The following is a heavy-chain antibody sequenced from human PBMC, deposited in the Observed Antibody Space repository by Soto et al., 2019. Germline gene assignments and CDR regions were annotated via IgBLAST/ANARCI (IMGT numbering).Heavy chain of an antibody. Sequence: EVQLVESGGGLVKPGGSLRLSCAASGFTFSSYSMNWVRQAPGKGLEWVSSISSSSSYIYYADSVKGRFTISRDNAKNSLYLQMNSLRAEDTAVYYCARSYDFWSGYYNMGNYFDYWGQGTLVTVSS. CDR3: ARSYDFWSGYYNMGNYFDY. V-gene: IGHV3-21*01. J-gene: IGHJ4*02. CDR2: ISSSSSYI. D-gene: IGHD3-3*01. CDR1: GFTFSSYS.